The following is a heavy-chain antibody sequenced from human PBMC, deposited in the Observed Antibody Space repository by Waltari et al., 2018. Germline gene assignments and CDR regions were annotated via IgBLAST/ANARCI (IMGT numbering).Heavy chain of an antibody. J-gene: IGHJ5*02. CDR1: GYTFNSYD. Sequence: QVQLVQSGAEVKKPGASVKVSCKASGYTFNSYDINWVRPATGQGLEWMGWMNPNSVNTGYAQEFQGRVNMNRNTSISTAYMELSSVRSEDTAVYYCARGRGIRNSFDPWGQGTLVTVSS. D-gene: IGHD1-7*01. V-gene: IGHV1-8*01. CDR3: ARGRGIRNSFDP. CDR2: MNPNSVNT.